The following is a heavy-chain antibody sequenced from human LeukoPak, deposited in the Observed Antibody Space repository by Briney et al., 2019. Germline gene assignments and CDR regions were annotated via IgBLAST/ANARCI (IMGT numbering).Heavy chain of an antibody. D-gene: IGHD3-3*01. CDR3: ARGGITIFGGPSLLDN. Sequence: GSLRLSCAASGFTFSSYAMNWVRQPPGKGLEWIGEINHSGSTNYNPSLKSRVTISVDTSKNQFSLKLSSVTAADTAVYYCARGGITIFGGPSLLDNWGQGTLVTVSS. V-gene: IGHV4-34*01. CDR2: INHSGST. J-gene: IGHJ4*02. CDR1: GFTFSSYA.